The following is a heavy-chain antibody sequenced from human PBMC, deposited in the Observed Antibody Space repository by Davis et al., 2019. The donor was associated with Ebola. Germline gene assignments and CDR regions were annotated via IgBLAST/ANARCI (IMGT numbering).Heavy chain of an antibody. V-gene: IGHV3-74*01. D-gene: IGHD4-17*01. CDR3: VKDLIFHDDFPSGYNGMDA. Sequence: HTGGSLRLSCAASGFTFSSYWMHWVRQAPGKGLVWVSRINSDGTSTTYADSVKGRFTISRDNSKNILHVEMNSLRAEDTAVYYCVKDLIFHDDFPSGYNGMDAWGQGTVVAVSS. CDR1: GFTFSSYW. J-gene: IGHJ6*02. CDR2: INSDGTST.